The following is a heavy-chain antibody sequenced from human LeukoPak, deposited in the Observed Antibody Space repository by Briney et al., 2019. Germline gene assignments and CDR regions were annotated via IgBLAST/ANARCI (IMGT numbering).Heavy chain of an antibody. CDR1: GFTFSSYW. CDR3: ARKAAGKVKGAFDI. D-gene: IGHD6-13*01. V-gene: IGHV3-20*01. Sequence: PGGSLRLSCVVSGFTFSSYWMSWVRQAPGKGLEWVSGINWNGGSTGYADSVKGRFTISRDNAKNSLYLQMNSLRAEDTALYHCARKAAGKVKGAFDIWGQGTMVTVSS. J-gene: IGHJ3*02. CDR2: INWNGGST.